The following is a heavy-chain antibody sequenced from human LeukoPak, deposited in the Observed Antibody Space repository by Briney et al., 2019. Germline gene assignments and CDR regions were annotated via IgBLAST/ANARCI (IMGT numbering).Heavy chain of an antibody. CDR1: GFTFSSYE. V-gene: IGHV3-48*03. Sequence: GGSLRLSCAASGFTFSSYEMDWVRRAPGKGLEWVSYIGSSGGSRYYADSVKGRFTSSRDNAKNSLCLQMNSLRVEDTAVYYCAREDGDAFDIWGQGTMVSVSS. D-gene: IGHD5-24*01. J-gene: IGHJ3*02. CDR3: AREDGDAFDI. CDR2: IGSSGGSR.